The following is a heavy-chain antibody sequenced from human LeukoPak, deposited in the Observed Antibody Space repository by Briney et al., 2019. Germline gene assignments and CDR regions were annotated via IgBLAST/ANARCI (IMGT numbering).Heavy chain of an antibody. CDR2: VWFDGSKT. D-gene: IGHD5-18*01. CDR3: ARDFRRYSYGPFGY. Sequence: PGGSLRLSCTVSGFIFSNSGMHWVRRAPGKGLEWVAVVWFDGSKTYYGDSVKGRFTISRDNSKNTLYLQMDSLRVDDTAVYFCARDFRRYSYGPFGYWGQGTLVTVSS. CDR1: GFIFSNSG. V-gene: IGHV3-33*01. J-gene: IGHJ4*02.